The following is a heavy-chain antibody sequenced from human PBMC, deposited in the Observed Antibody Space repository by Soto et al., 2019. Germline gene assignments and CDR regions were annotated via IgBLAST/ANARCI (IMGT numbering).Heavy chain of an antibody. CDR2: MYFGGSF. CDR3: ARSYYDSTGFAVDP. CDR1: GASVSNGY. V-gene: IGHV4-59*02. Sequence: QMQLQASGPGLVKPSETLSLTCTVSGASVSNGYWSWIRQPPGKGLEWIGFMYFGGSFNYNPSLTSRATISVATSKNQFSMKLTSVTASDTAVYYCARSYYDSTGFAVDPWGQGTLGTVSS. D-gene: IGHD3-22*01. J-gene: IGHJ5*02.